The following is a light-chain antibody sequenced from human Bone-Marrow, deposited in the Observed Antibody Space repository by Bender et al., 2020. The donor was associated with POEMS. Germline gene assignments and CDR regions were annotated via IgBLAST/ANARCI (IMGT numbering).Light chain of an antibody. CDR3: QSAASSSTPWV. J-gene: IGLJ3*02. CDR2: KDV. Sequence: SYELTQPTSVSVSPGQTARISCSGDALPRQFTYWFQQKPGQAPVLVIYKDVERPSGIPERFAGSTSGTTVTLTIIGVQAEDEADYYCQSAASSSTPWVFGGGTKLTVL. CDR1: ALPRQF. V-gene: IGLV3-25*03.